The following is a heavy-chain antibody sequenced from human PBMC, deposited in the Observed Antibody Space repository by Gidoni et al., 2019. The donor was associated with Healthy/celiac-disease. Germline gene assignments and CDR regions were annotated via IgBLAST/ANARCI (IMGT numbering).Heavy chain of an antibody. V-gene: IGHV3-30-3*01. CDR2: ISYDGSNK. CDR3: ATSRPEEYYDSSGYPDAG. CDR1: GFPFSSYS. Sequence: QVQLVESGGGVVQPGRSLRLSCAASGFPFSSYSMHWVRQAPGKGLEWVAVISYDGSNKYYADAVKGRFTISRDNSKNTLYLQMNSLRAEDTAVYYCATSRPEEYYDSSGYPDAGWGQGTLVTVSS. D-gene: IGHD3-22*01. J-gene: IGHJ4*02.